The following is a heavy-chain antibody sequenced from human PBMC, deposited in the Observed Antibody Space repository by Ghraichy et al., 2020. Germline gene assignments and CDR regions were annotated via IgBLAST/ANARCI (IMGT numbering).Heavy chain of an antibody. CDR1: GFTFSSYA. D-gene: IGHD1-26*01. Sequence: GGSLRLSCAASGFTFSSYAMNWVRQAPGKGLEWVSVISGSGGSTFYADSVKGRFTISRDNSKNTLYLQMNSLRVEDTAVYYCALRQAKWELLSEYFDYWGRGTLVTVSS. V-gene: IGHV3-23*01. CDR3: ALRQAKWELLSEYFDY. J-gene: IGHJ4*02. CDR2: ISGSGGST.